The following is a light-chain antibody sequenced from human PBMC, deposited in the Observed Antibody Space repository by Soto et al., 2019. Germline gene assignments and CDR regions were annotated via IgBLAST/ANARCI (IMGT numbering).Light chain of an antibody. CDR1: SSDVDD. V-gene: IGLV2-14*01. Sequence: QSVLTQPASVSGSPGQSLTFSCTGPSSDVDDVSWYQQHPGKAPKLIIYEVSNRPSGVSDRFFGSKSGNTASLTISGLQAEDEADYYCSSYRRSTTLVVFGGGTKLTVL. CDR3: SSYRRSTTLVV. J-gene: IGLJ3*02. CDR2: EVS.